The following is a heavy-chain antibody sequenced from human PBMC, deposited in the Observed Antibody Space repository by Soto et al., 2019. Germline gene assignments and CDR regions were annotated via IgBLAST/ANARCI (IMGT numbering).Heavy chain of an antibody. CDR2: IYYSGSA. CDR3: ARVRAARTIDY. V-gene: IGHV4-31*03. J-gene: IGHJ4*02. D-gene: IGHD6-6*01. Sequence: SETLSLTCTVSGGSISSGGYYWSWIRQHPGKGLEWIGYIYYSGSAYYNPSLKSRVTISVDTSKNQFSLKLSSVTAADTAVYYCARVRAARTIDYWGQGTLVTVSS. CDR1: GGSISSGGYY.